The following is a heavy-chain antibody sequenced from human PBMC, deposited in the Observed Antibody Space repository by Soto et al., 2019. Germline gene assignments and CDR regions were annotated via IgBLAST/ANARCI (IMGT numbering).Heavy chain of an antibody. D-gene: IGHD2-8*01. Sequence: EVQLVQSGGEVRKPGESLRISCKGSGYDFSTYWISWVRQMPGKGLPWRGRIDPIDSYTNYSPSFQGRVTISVDKSLNTAYLQWSSLKASDSAMYFCATPPNLAADFDHWGQGTLVTVSS. CDR3: ATPPNLAADFDH. V-gene: IGHV5-10-1*03. CDR2: IDPIDSYT. CDR1: GYDFSTYW. J-gene: IGHJ4*02.